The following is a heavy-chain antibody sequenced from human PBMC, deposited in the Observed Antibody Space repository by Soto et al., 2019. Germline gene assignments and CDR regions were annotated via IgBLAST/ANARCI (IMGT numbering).Heavy chain of an antibody. D-gene: IGHD6-19*01. CDR1: GFTFSSSW. V-gene: IGHV3-74*01. CDR3: ARAGYSSGWYEWFDT. Sequence: EVHLVESGGGLVQPGGSLRLSCAASGFTFSSSWMHWVRQVPGKGLLWLSRINVDGSTTTYADYLKGRFTISRDNAKNTMYLQMNKLRAEDTAVYYCARAGYSSGWYEWFDTWGQGTLVTVSS. CDR2: INVDGSTT. J-gene: IGHJ5*02.